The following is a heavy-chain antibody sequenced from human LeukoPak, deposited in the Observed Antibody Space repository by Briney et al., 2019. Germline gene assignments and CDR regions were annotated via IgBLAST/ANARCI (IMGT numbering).Heavy chain of an antibody. CDR3: AGRVGATIWTGMEF. J-gene: IGHJ4*02. CDR2: IHYCGNN. D-gene: IGHD1-26*01. V-gene: IGHV4-39*01. Sequence: SETLSLTCTVSGDSISSGTFCWGWVRQPPGRGLEWIGSIHYCGNNYHNPSLKSPVPISVDTSKIPFSLTLGSVTAADTAVYYCAGRVGATIWTGMEFWGQGILVTVSS. CDR1: GDSISSGTFC.